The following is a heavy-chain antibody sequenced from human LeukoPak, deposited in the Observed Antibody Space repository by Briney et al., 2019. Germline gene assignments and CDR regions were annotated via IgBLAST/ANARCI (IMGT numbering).Heavy chain of an antibody. CDR3: AKGGPFSTSSQKYFDP. CDR2: IDGSGGEI. J-gene: IGHJ5*02. Sequence: GGSLRLSCAASGFSFSSYAMNWVRQAPGKGLEWVSSIDGSGGEIHYADSVKGRFTISRDNSKSTVYLQMNSLRDEDTAVFYCAKGGPFSTSSQKYFDPWGRGSLVIVS. CDR1: GFSFSSYA. D-gene: IGHD6-6*01. V-gene: IGHV3-23*01.